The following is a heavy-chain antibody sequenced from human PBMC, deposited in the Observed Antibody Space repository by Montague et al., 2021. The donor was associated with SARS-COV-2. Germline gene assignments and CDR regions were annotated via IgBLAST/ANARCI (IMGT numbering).Heavy chain of an antibody. CDR1: GFSLSTSGMC. CDR3: ARRTYDILTGYDYGMDV. J-gene: IGHJ6*02. V-gene: IGHV2-70*11. D-gene: IGHD3-9*01. CDR2: IDWDDDK. Sequence: PALVKPPQTLTLTCTFSGFSLSTSGMCVSWIRQPPGKALEWLARIDWDDDKYYSTSLKTRLTISKDTSKNQVVLTMTNMDPVDTATYYCARRTYDILTGYDYGMDVWGQGTLVTVSS.